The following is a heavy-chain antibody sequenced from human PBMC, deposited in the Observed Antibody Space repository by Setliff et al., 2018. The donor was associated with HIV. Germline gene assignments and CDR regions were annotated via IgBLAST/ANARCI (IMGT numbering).Heavy chain of an antibody. CDR1: GYIFTSYY. CDR2: INPSGGSI. Sequence: ASVKVSCKASGYIFTSYYIHWVRQAPGQGLEWMGIINPSGGSISYAQKFQGRVTITADESTSTAYMELSSLGSEDTAVYYCARGSGGYCSGGSCYFGFGLALWGQGTTVTVSS. J-gene: IGHJ6*02. CDR3: ARGSGGYCSGGSCYFGFGLAL. V-gene: IGHV1-46*01. D-gene: IGHD2-15*01.